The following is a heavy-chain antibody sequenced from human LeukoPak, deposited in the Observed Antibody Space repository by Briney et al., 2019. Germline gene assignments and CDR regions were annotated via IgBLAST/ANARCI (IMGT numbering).Heavy chain of an antibody. V-gene: IGHV1-18*01. CDR3: ARARFRDSHNKPSDY. Sequence: SVKVSCKASGYTFTSYGISWVRQAPGQGLEWMGWISAYNGNTNYAQKLQGRVTVTTDTSTSTAYMELRSLRSDDTAVYYCARARFRDSHNKPSDYWGQGTLVTVSS. CDR1: GYTFTSYG. D-gene: IGHD1-1*01. J-gene: IGHJ4*02. CDR2: ISAYNGNT.